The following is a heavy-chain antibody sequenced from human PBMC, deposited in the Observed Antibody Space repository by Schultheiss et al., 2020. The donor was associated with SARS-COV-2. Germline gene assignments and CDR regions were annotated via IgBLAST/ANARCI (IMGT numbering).Heavy chain of an antibody. Sequence: GGSLRLSCAASGFTFSSSWMHWVRQAPGKGLVWVSRINGDGSNTIYADSVKGRFTVSTDSAKNTVYLQMNSLRAEDTAVYYCARYCSSTSCNYWYFDLWGRGTLVTVSS. CDR3: ARYCSSTSCNYWYFDL. CDR2: INGDGSNT. D-gene: IGHD2-2*01. V-gene: IGHV3-74*01. CDR1: GFTFSSSW. J-gene: IGHJ2*01.